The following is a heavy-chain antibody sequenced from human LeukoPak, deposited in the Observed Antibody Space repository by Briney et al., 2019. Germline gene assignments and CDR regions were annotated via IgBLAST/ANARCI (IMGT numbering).Heavy chain of an antibody. CDR2: ISHGGSNK. CDR1: GFTFSSYA. Sequence: QSGRSLRLSCAASGFTFSSYAMHWVRQAPGKGLEWVAVISHGGSNKYYADFVKGRFTISRDNSKNTLDLQMNSLRAEDTAVYYCARDLGYSYGTPYFYYGMDVWGKGTTVTVSS. D-gene: IGHD5-18*01. J-gene: IGHJ6*04. V-gene: IGHV3-30*04. CDR3: ARDLGYSYGTPYFYYGMDV.